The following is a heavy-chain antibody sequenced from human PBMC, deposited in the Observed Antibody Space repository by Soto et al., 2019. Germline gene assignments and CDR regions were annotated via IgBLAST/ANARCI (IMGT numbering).Heavy chain of an antibody. Sequence: GGSLRLSCAASGFTFSSYAMHWVRQAPGKGLEWVAVISYDGSNKYYADSVKGRFTISRDNSKNTLYLQMNSLRAEDTAVYYGARARPQGSVGIAEAGTVAVYWGQGTLFTVSA. D-gene: IGHD6-13*01. V-gene: IGHV3-30-3*01. CDR3: ARARPQGSVGIAEAGTVAVY. CDR2: ISYDGSNK. J-gene: IGHJ4*02. CDR1: GFTFSSYA.